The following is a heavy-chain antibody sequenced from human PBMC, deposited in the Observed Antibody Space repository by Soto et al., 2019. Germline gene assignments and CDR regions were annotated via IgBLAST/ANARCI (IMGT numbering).Heavy chain of an antibody. Sequence: APGTVSGKASPYTFTSYATHWVRQAPGQTPEWMGWINAGNGNTKYSQKFQGRVTITRDTSASTAYMELSSLRSEDTAVYYCARDRQTDYYDSSGSIPDAFAIWGQGTMVTVSS. CDR1: PYTFTSYA. D-gene: IGHD3-22*01. CDR2: INAGNGNT. V-gene: IGHV1-3*01. J-gene: IGHJ3*02. CDR3: ARDRQTDYYDSSGSIPDAFAI.